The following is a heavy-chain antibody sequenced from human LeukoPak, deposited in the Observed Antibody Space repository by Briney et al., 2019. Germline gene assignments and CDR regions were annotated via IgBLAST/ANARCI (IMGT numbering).Heavy chain of an antibody. CDR1: GGSISSDSYY. CDR3: ARAPSDIVVVPAAPPRYYYYGMDV. V-gene: IGHV4-39*07. Sequence: SETLSLTCTVSGGSISSDSYYWGWIRQPPGKGLQWIGSIYYSGSTYYSSSLKSRVTMSVDTSKNQFSLKLSSVTAADTAVYYCARAPSDIVVVPAAPPRYYYYGMDVWGKGTTVTVSS. D-gene: IGHD2-2*01. CDR2: IYYSGST. J-gene: IGHJ6*04.